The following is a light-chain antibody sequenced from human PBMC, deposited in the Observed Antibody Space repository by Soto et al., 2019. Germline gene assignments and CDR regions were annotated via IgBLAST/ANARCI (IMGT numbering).Light chain of an antibody. CDR3: SSYTSSSTGV. J-gene: IGLJ1*01. Sequence: QSVLTQPASVSGSPGQSITISCTGTTSDVGGYNYVTWYQQYPGQAPKIIIYDVNRRPPGVSDRFSGSKSGNTASLTVSDLQAGDEADYYCSSYTSSSTGVFGTGTKVTVL. CDR2: DVN. V-gene: IGLV2-14*03. CDR1: TSDVGGYNY.